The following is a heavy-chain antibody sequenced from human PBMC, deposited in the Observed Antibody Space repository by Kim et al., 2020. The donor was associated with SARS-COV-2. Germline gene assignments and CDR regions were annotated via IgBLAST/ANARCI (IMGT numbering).Heavy chain of an antibody. Sequence: ASVKVSCKASGYTFTSYAMNWVRQAPGQGLEWMGWIDTNTGNPTYAQGFTGRFNFSLDTSVRTAYLQLSSLKSEDTAVYYCAKDSGFGELTTAWGQGTLGSASS. CDR2: IDTNTGNP. V-gene: IGHV7-4-1*02. D-gene: IGHD3-10*01. J-gene: IGHJ5*02. CDR1: GYTFTSYA. CDR3: AKDSGFGELTTA.